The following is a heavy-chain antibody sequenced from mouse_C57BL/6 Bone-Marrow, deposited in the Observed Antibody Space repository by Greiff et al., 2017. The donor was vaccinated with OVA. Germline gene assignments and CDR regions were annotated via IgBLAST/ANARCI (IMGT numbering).Heavy chain of an antibody. J-gene: IGHJ1*03. CDR3: AFYYGSSYRYFDV. D-gene: IGHD1-1*01. CDR1: GYSFTDYN. V-gene: IGHV1-39*01. Sequence: VQLKQSGPELVKPGASVKISCKASGYSFTDYNMNLVKQSNGKSLEWIGVINPNYVTTSYNQKFKGKATLTVDQSSSTAYMQLNSLTSEDSAVYYCAFYYGSSYRYFDVWGTGTTVTVSS. CDR2: INPNYVTT.